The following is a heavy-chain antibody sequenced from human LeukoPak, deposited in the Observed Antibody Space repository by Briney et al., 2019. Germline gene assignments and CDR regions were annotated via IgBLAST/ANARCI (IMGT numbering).Heavy chain of an antibody. CDR2: ISGSDPGT. CDR1: GFNFRTYA. D-gene: IGHD2-15*01. V-gene: IGHV3-23*01. Sequence: PGGSLRLSCAASGFNFRTYAMSWVRQAPGKGLEWVSAISGSDPGTYHADSVKGRFTISRDNAKNSLYLQMNSLRAEDTAVYYCAREVGPLNDIWGQGTMVTVSS. J-gene: IGHJ3*02. CDR3: AREVGPLNDI.